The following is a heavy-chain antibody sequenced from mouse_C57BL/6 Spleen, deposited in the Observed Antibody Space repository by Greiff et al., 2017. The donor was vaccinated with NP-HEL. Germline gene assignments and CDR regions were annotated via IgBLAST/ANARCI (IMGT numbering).Heavy chain of an antibody. CDR3: ARRGYYYGSSYGYWYFDV. CDR2: IDPSDSYT. J-gene: IGHJ1*03. V-gene: IGHV1-69*01. D-gene: IGHD1-1*01. CDR1: GYTFTSYW. Sequence: VQLQQPGAELVMPGASVKLSCKASGYTFTSYWMHWVKQRPGQGLEWIGEIDPSDSYTNYNQKFKGKSTLTVDKSSSTAYMQLSSLTSEDSAVYYCARRGYYYGSSYGYWYFDVWGTGTTVTVSS.